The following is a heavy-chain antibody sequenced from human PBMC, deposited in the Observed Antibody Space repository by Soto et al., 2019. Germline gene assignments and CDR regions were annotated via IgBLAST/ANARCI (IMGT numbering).Heavy chain of an antibody. CDR3: ARGDFDRSGNYNAGWFAP. D-gene: IGHD3-22*01. V-gene: IGHV1-2*02. J-gene: IGHJ5*02. Sequence: QVQLVQPGAEVKKPGASVKVSCKASGYTFTAYYMHWLRQAPGQGLEWMGWLNPNSGGTNYAQRFQGRVTVSNVMSIRTAYMELSSMRSDDTAVYYCARGDFDRSGNYNAGWFAPWGQGTLVTVSS. CDR2: LNPNSGGT. CDR1: GYTFTAYY.